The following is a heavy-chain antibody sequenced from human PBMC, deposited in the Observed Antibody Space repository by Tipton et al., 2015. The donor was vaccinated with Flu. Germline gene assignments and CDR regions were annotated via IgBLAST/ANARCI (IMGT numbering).Heavy chain of an antibody. J-gene: IGHJ4*02. CDR2: ILGNGNT. D-gene: IGHD1-20*01. CDR3: ATLAITALYGFDY. CDR1: GAPLSGGGYY. V-gene: IGHV4-31*03. Sequence: TLSLTCTVSGAPLSGGGYYWSWIRQYPGKGLEWIGHILGNGNTFYKPSLKSRFTLSLDTSKTQFSLNVTSVTAADTAVYYCATLAITALYGFDYWGQGTLVTVSS.